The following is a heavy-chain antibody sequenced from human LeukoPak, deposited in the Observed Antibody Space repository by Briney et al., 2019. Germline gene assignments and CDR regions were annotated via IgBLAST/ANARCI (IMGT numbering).Heavy chain of an antibody. CDR3: ARDLGLTYYYDSSGYTDAFDI. D-gene: IGHD3-22*01. Sequence: GASVKVSCKASGYTFTSYAMHWVRQAPGQRLEWMGWINAGNGNTKYSQKFQGRVTITRDTSASTAYMELSSLRSEDTAVYYCARDLGLTYYYDSSGYTDAFDIWGQGTMVTVSS. J-gene: IGHJ3*02. CDR1: GYTFTSYA. V-gene: IGHV1-3*01. CDR2: INAGNGNT.